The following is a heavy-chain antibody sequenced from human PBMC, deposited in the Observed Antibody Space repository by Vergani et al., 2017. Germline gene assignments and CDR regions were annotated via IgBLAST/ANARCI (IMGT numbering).Heavy chain of an antibody. CDR1: GYTFTDHY. D-gene: IGHD4-17*01. CDR2: VDPEEGET. Sequence: EVQLVQSGAEVKKPGATMKISCKVSGYTFTDHYMHWVKQAPGKGLEWMGLVDPEEGETIYAEKFRGRVTIAADTSTDTAHLVLSSLRSENTAVSYCATPQTVTTGGMEVWGQGTTVIVSS. V-gene: IGHV1-69-2*01. CDR3: ATPQTVTTGGMEV. J-gene: IGHJ6*02.